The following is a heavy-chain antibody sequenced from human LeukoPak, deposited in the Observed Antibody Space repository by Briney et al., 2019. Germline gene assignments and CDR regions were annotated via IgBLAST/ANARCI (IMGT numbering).Heavy chain of an antibody. Sequence: PGGSLRLSCAPSAFTFSGSAMHWVRQASGKGLEWVGRIRSKANTYATAYAASVQGRFTISRDDSKKTAYLQMNSLKTEDTAVYYCTRRRCSSTSCYGGYYGMDVWGKGTTVTVSS. CDR2: IRSKANTYAT. CDR1: AFTFSGSA. V-gene: IGHV3-73*01. CDR3: TRRRCSSTSCYGGYYGMDV. J-gene: IGHJ6*04. D-gene: IGHD2-2*01.